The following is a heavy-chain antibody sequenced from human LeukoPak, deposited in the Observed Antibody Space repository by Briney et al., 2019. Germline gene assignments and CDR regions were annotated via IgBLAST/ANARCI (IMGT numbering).Heavy chain of an antibody. D-gene: IGHD3-22*01. Sequence: GGSLRLSCAASGFTFSSYGMHWVRQAPGKGLEWVGRIKSKTDGGTTDYAAPVKGRFTISRDDSKNTLYLQMNSLKTEDTAVYYCTTEFYYDSSGQFDYWGQGTLVTVSS. J-gene: IGHJ4*02. CDR2: IKSKTDGGTT. V-gene: IGHV3-15*01. CDR1: GFTFSSYG. CDR3: TTEFYYDSSGQFDY.